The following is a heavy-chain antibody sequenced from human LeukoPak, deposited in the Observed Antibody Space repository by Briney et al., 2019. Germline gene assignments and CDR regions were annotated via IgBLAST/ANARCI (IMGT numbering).Heavy chain of an antibody. CDR3: AMDSSSWSVFDY. V-gene: IGHV4-30-2*01. Sequence: PSETLSLTCTVSGGSISSGGYYWSWIRQPPGKGLEWIGYIYHSGSTYYNPSLKSRVTISVDRSKNQFSLKLSSVTAADTAVYYCAMDSSSWSVFDYWGQGTLVTVSS. CDR1: GGSISSGGYY. CDR2: IYHSGST. D-gene: IGHD6-13*01. J-gene: IGHJ4*02.